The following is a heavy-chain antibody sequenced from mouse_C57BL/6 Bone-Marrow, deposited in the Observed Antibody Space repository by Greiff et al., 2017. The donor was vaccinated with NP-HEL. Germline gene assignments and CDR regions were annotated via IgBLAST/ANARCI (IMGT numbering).Heavy chain of an antibody. J-gene: IGHJ2*01. CDR3: TSLDREDYFDY. CDR2: IDPENGDT. V-gene: IGHV14-4*01. Sequence: EVQLQQSGAELVRPGASVKLSCTASGFNIKDDYMHWVKQRPEQGLEWIGWIDPENGDTEYASKFQGKATITADTSSNTAYLQLSSLTSEDTAVYYCTSLDREDYFDYWGQGTTLTVSS. CDR1: GFNIKDDY. D-gene: IGHD3-1*01.